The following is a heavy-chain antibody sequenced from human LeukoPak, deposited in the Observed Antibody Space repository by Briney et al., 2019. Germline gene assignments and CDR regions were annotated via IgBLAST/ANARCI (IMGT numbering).Heavy chain of an antibody. CDR2: IYYSGST. CDR3: ARVGGSSWYGYYYYYYMDV. D-gene: IGHD6-13*01. V-gene: IGHV4-59*01. Sequence: SETLSLTCTVSGGSISSYYWSWIRQPPGKGLEWIGYIYYSGSTNYNPSLKSRVTISVDTSKNQFSLKLSSVTAADTAVYYCARVGGSSWYGYYYYYYMDVWGKGTTVTVSS. J-gene: IGHJ6*03. CDR1: GGSISSYY.